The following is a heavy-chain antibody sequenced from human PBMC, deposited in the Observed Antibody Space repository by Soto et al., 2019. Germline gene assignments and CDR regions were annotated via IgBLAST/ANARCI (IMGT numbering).Heavy chain of an antibody. D-gene: IGHD3-10*01. V-gene: IGHV1-3*01. CDR2: INAGNGNT. J-gene: IGHJ5*02. Sequence: VKVSCKASGYTFTSYAMHWVRQAPGQRLEWMGWINAGNGNTKYSQKFRGRVTITRDTSASTAYMELSSLRSEDTAAYYCARERGRQYYGSGSYYRSLAPWFDPWGQGTLVTVSS. CDR1: GYTFTSYA. CDR3: ARERGRQYYGSGSYYRSLAPWFDP.